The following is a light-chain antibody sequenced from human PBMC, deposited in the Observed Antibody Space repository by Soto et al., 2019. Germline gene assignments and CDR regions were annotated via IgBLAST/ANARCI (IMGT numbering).Light chain of an antibody. V-gene: IGKV4-1*01. CDR1: QSVLNTSNNNNY. J-gene: IGKJ2*01. CDR3: QQYYTAPYT. Sequence: DIVMTQSPDSLAVSLGERATFNCKSSQSVLNTSNNNNYLAWFQQKPGQPPKLLVYWASTRESGVRDRFSGSGSGTDFTLTISSLQAEDVAVYYCQQYYTAPYTFGRGTKLEIK. CDR2: WAS.